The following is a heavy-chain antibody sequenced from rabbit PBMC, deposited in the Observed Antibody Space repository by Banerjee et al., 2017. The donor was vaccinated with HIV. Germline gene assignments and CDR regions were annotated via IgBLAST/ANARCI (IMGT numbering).Heavy chain of an antibody. CDR2: IYTGSSGST. V-gene: IGHV1S43*01. Sequence: QQQLEESGGGLVKPGGTLTLTCKASGIDFSSYYYMCCVRQAPGKGLERIACIYTGSSGSTWYACWVNGRFTISRSTSLNSVDLKMPSLTAADTATYFCASEAYTYSYAGYGYAAVRLDLWGPATFVSIS. CDR1: GIDFSSYYY. J-gene: IGHJ6*01. CDR3: ASEAYTYSYAGYGYAAVRLDL. D-gene: IGHD6-1*01.